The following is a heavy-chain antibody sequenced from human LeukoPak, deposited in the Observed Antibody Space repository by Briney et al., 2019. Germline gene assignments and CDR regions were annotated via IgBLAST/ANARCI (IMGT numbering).Heavy chain of an antibody. V-gene: IGHV4-38-2*01. CDR3: ARTDEYCGGDCYHFDY. J-gene: IGHJ4*02. D-gene: IGHD2-21*01. CDR1: GYSISSGYY. CDR2: IYHSGST. Sequence: SXTLSLTCAVSGYSISSGYYWGWIRPPPGKGLEWIGSIYHSGSTYYNPSLKSRVTISVDTSKNQFSLKLSSVTAADTAVYYCARTDEYCGGDCYHFDYWGQGTLVTVSS.